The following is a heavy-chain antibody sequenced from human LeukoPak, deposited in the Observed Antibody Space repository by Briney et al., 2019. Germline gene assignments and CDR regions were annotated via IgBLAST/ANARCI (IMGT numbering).Heavy chain of an antibody. CDR2: ISSNGGST. CDR1: GFTFSSYA. CDR3: AREGSSSSPFDY. Sequence: GGSLRLSCAASGFTFSSYAMHWVRQAPGKGLEYVLAISSNGGSTYYANSVKGRFTLTRDNSKNTLYLQMGSLRTEDMAVYYCAREGSSSSPFDYWGQGTLVTVSS. J-gene: IGHJ4*02. V-gene: IGHV3-64*01. D-gene: IGHD6-6*01.